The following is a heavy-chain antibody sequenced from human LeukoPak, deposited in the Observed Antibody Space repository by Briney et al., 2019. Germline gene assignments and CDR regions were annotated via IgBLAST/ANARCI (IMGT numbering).Heavy chain of an antibody. CDR2: ISYDGSNK. Sequence: LRLSCAASGFTFSSYAMHWVRQAPGKGLEWVAVISYDGSNKYYADSVKGRFTISRDNSKNTLYLQMNSLRAEDTAVYYCVKPGYCSSTSCYAPFDYWGQGTLVTVSS. J-gene: IGHJ4*02. CDR1: GFTFSSYA. D-gene: IGHD2-2*01. CDR3: VKPGYCSSTSCYAPFDY. V-gene: IGHV3-30-3*02.